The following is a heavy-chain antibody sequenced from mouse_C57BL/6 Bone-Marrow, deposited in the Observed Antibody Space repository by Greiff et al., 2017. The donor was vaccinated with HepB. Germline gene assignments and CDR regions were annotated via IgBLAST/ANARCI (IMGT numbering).Heavy chain of an antibody. CDR1: GYTFTDYY. J-gene: IGHJ2*01. V-gene: IGHV1-76*01. CDR2: IYPGSGNT. D-gene: IGHD2-4*01. CDR3: ARRRGGYDYGGDYFDY. Sequence: QVQLQQSGAELVRPGASVKLSCKASGYTFTDYYINWVKQRPGQGLEWIARIYPGSGNTYYNEKFKGKATLTAEKSSSTAYMQLSSLTSEDSAVYFWARRRGGYDYGGDYFDYWGQGTTLTVSS.